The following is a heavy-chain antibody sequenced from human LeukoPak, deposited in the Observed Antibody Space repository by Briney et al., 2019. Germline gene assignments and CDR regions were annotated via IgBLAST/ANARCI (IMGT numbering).Heavy chain of an antibody. CDR2: ISYDGSNK. Sequence: GGSLRLSCAASGFTFSSYGMHWVRQAPGKGLEWVAVISYDGSNKYYADSVKGRFTISRDNSKNTLYLQMNSLRAEDTAVYYCAKDPWSWRIAVAGTPFDYWGQGTLVTVSS. CDR1: GFTFSSYG. D-gene: IGHD6-19*01. J-gene: IGHJ4*02. V-gene: IGHV3-30*18. CDR3: AKDPWSWRIAVAGTPFDY.